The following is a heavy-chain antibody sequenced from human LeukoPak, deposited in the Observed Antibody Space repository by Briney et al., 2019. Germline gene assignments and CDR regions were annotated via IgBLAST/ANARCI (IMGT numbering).Heavy chain of an antibody. Sequence: GGSLRLSCAASTFTFSRYWIHWVRQAPGKGLVWVSRINSDVTNTYYADSVKGRFTISRDNTKNTLYLQMNSLRTEDTAVYYCARDRAAFGVVQVGYWGQGTLVTVSS. V-gene: IGHV3-74*01. CDR3: ARDRAAFGVVQVGY. D-gene: IGHD3-3*01. CDR1: TFTFSRYW. CDR2: INSDVTNT. J-gene: IGHJ4*02.